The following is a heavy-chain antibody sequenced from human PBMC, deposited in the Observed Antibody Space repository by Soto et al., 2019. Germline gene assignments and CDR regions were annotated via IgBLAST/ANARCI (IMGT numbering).Heavy chain of an antibody. CDR1: GFTFSSYA. J-gene: IGHJ3*02. CDR3: AKPERTTVVGADAFDI. Sequence: GGSLRLSCAASGFTFSSYAMSWVRQAPGKGLEWVSAISGSGGSTYYADSVKGRFTISRDNSKNTLYLQMNSLRAEDTAVYYCAKPERTTVVGADAFDIWGKGTRVTVSS. V-gene: IGHV3-23*01. D-gene: IGHD1-26*01. CDR2: ISGSGGST.